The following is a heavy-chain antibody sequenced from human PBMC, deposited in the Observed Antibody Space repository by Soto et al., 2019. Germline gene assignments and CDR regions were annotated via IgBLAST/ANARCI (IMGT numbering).Heavy chain of an antibody. CDR3: ARDGGYETYYFDY. V-gene: IGHV3-48*01. Sequence: GGSLRLSCAASGFTFSNSKMNWVRLAPGKGLEWVSYISSSGSTIYYADSVKGRFTISRDNARKSLFLQMNSLRAEDTAVYYCARDGGYETYYFDYWGQGTLVTVSS. CDR1: GFTFSNSK. J-gene: IGHJ4*02. D-gene: IGHD5-12*01. CDR2: ISSSGSTI.